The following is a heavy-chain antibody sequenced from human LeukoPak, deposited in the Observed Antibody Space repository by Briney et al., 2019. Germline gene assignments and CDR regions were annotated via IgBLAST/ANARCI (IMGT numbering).Heavy chain of an antibody. Sequence: ASVKVSCKASGYTFTSYGISWVRQAPGQGLEWMGWISAYNGNTNYAQKLQGRVTMTTDTSTSTAYMELRSLRSDDTAVYYCAKHRCSTTTCPQDHWGQGTLVTVSS. D-gene: IGHD2-2*01. J-gene: IGHJ4*02. CDR3: AKHRCSTTTCPQDH. V-gene: IGHV1-18*01. CDR1: GYTFTSYG. CDR2: ISAYNGNT.